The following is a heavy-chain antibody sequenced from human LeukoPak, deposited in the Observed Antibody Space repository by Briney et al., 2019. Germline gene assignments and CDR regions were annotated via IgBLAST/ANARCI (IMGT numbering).Heavy chain of an antibody. CDR3: ARDIASRRCDY. V-gene: IGHV3-7*01. D-gene: IGHD6-6*01. J-gene: IGHJ4*02. CDR1: KLTFSRYW. CDR2: IRGDGSEE. Sequence: PGGSLRLSCVPSKLTFSRYWMTWVRKAPGKGLKWVANIRGDGSEEYYVDTVEGRFTISRDNSKNTLWLQMNSLRAEDTAVYYCARDIASRRCDYWGQGTPVTVSS.